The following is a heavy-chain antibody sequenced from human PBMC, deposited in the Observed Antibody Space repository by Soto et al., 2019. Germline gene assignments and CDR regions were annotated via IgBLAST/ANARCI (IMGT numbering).Heavy chain of an antibody. J-gene: IGHJ4*02. V-gene: IGHV1-46*01. CDR1: GDTFTDYY. Sequence: QVQLMQSGAEVKKPGASVKVSCKASGDTFTDYYIHWVRQAPGQGLEWMGTVNPSGGQTTYAQHFLDTVTMIRDTPTTTLDMELTSLTSDETAIYYWARGGHVVVVTAALDYWGQGTLVTVSS. CDR3: ARGGHVVVVTAALDY. D-gene: IGHD2-21*02. CDR2: VNPSGGQT.